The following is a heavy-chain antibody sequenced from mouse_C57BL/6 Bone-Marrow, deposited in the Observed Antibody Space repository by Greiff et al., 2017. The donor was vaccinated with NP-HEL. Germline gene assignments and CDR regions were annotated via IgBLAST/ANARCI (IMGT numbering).Heavy chain of an antibody. D-gene: IGHD1-1*01. J-gene: IGHJ4*01. Sequence: EVQLQQSGAELVRPGASVKLSCTASGFTITDDYMHWVKQRPEQGLEWIGWIDPENGDTDYASKFQGKATITADTSSNTAYLQLSSLTSEDTAVYYCTTGGSSPYAMDYWGQGTSVTVSS. V-gene: IGHV14-4*01. CDR3: TTGGSSPYAMDY. CDR2: IDPENGDT. CDR1: GFTITDDY.